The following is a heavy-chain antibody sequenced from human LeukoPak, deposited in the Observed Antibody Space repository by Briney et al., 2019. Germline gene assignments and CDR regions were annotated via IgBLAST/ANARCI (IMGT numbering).Heavy chain of an antibody. CDR3: ARGGSSWLRGTFDY. Sequence: GGSLRLSCAASGFTFSSYWMSWVRQAPGKGLEWVVNIKQDGSEKYYVDSVKGRFTISRDNAKNSLYLQMNSLRAEDTAVHYCARGGSSWLRGTFDYWGQGTLVTVSS. J-gene: IGHJ4*02. V-gene: IGHV3-7*01. CDR2: IKQDGSEK. CDR1: GFTFSSYW. D-gene: IGHD6-13*01.